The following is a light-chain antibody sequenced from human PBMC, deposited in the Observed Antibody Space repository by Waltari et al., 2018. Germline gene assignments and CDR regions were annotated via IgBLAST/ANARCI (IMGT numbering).Light chain of an antibody. CDR2: DAS. CDR3: QQYNNWPPT. V-gene: IGKV3-15*01. J-gene: IGKJ4*01. CDR1: QSVDGN. Sequence: EVVMTQSPATLSVSPGERATLSCRASQSVDGNLAWDQQRPGRGPRVLIHDASTRATGIPVRFSGSASGTEFTLTTSSLQSQDSAIYCCQQYNNWPPTFGGGTKVEIK.